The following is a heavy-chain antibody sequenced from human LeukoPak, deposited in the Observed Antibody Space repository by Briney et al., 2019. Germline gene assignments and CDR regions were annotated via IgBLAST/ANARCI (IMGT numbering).Heavy chain of an antibody. J-gene: IGHJ2*01. Sequence: PGRSLRLSRTASGFTFGDYALTWVRQAPGKGLEWVAYIRSTSYGGTPEHAASVKSRFTISRDDSKGVAYLQMSSLKSEDTGLYYCARDPQADYYFDLWGRGTLVTVSS. CDR3: ARDPQADYYFDL. CDR1: GFTFGDYA. D-gene: IGHD4-11*01. V-gene: IGHV3-49*04. CDR2: IRSTSYGGTP.